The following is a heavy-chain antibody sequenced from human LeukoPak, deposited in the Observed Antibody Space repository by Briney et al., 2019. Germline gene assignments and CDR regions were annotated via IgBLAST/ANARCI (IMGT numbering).Heavy chain of an antibody. D-gene: IGHD6-19*01. V-gene: IGHV1-2*02. CDR2: INPNSGGT. CDR3: ARCRGYSSGWYHFICTTPFDY. Sequence: GASVKVSCKASGYTFTGYYMHWVRQAPGQGLEWMGWINPNSGGTNYAQKFQGRVTMTRDMSTSTVYMELSSLRSEDTAVYYCARCRGYSSGWYHFICTTPFDYWGQGTLVTVSS. CDR1: GYTFTGYY. J-gene: IGHJ4*02.